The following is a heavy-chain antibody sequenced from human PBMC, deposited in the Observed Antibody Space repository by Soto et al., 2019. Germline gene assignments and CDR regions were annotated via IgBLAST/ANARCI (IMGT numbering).Heavy chain of an antibody. V-gene: IGHV1-8*01. D-gene: IGHD2-21*01. J-gene: IGHJ5*01. Sequence: QVQLVQSGAEVRKPGASVKVSCKASGHTLASYDINWVRQATGQGLEWMGWMTPDSGDTGYAQKFQGRVTMTWDTSITTAYMELSSLRSDDTAVYYCARDPFYGLCDSWGQGTLVTVSS. CDR3: ARDPFYGLCDS. CDR1: GHTLASYD. CDR2: MTPDSGDT.